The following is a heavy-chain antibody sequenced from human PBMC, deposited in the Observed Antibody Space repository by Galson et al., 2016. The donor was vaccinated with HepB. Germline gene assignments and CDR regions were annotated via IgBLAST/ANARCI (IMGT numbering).Heavy chain of an antibody. V-gene: IGHV3-23*01. Sequence: SLRLSCAASGFIFTNFVMSWVRKAPGKGLEWDSNISGDGGSRYYADSVKGRFTISRDNSKNTLYLQMNNLRAEDTAVYFCVRGVYGDHGWFDYWGQGTLVTVSS. CDR1: GFIFTNFV. D-gene: IGHD4-17*01. CDR2: ISGDGGSR. J-gene: IGHJ4*02. CDR3: VRGVYGDHGWFDY.